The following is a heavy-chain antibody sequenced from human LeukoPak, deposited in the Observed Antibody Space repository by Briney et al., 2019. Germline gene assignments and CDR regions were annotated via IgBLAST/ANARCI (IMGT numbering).Heavy chain of an antibody. D-gene: IGHD5-18*01. Sequence: PSETLSLTCTVSGGSISSSSYYWGWIRQPPGKGLEWIGSIYYSGSTNYNPSLKSRVTMSVDTSKNQFSLKLSSVTAADTAVYYCARDRQLEDTAMVARGYYYMDVWGKGTTVTVSS. CDR1: GGSISSSSYY. CDR2: IYYSGST. CDR3: ARDRQLEDTAMVARGYYYMDV. J-gene: IGHJ6*03. V-gene: IGHV4-39*07.